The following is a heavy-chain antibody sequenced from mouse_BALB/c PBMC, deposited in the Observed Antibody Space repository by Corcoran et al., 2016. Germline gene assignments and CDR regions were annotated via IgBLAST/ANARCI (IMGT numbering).Heavy chain of an antibody. Sequence: VQLQQSGAELVKPGASVKLSCTASGFNITDTYMHWVKQRPEQGLEWIGRIDPANGNTKYDPKFQGKATITADTSTNTAYLQLSSLTSEDTAVYYCAREYGSSAMDYWGQGTSVIVSS. J-gene: IGHJ4*01. CDR3: AREYGSSAMDY. D-gene: IGHD1-1*01. V-gene: IGHV14-3*02. CDR1: GFNITDTY. CDR2: IDPANGNT.